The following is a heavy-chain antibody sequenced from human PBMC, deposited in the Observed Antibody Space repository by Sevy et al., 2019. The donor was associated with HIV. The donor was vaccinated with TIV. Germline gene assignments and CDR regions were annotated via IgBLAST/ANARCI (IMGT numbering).Heavy chain of an antibody. J-gene: IGHJ4*02. CDR1: GFTFSSYW. V-gene: IGHV3-7*01. D-gene: IGHD5-18*01. CDR2: MKEDGSER. Sequence: GGSLRLSCAASGFTFSSYWMSWVRQAPGKGLEWVATMKEDGSERNYVHSVKGRFTISGDNAKNSLYLQMNSLRAEDTAVYYCVREGVGGYSYSLDCWGQGTLVTVSS. CDR3: VREGVGGYSYSLDC.